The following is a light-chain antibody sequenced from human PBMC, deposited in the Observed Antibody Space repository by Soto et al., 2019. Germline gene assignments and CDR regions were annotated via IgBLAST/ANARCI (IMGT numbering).Light chain of an antibody. J-gene: IGKJ1*01. V-gene: IGKV1-5*01. CDR2: DAS. CDR1: PSISSW. CDR3: QQYNSYSGT. Sequence: DIQMPQSPSTLSASVGDRVTITCRARPSISSWLAWYQQKPGKAPKLLIYDASSLESGVPSRFSGSGSGTEFTLTISSLQPDDFATYYCQQYNSYSGTFGQGTKVDIK.